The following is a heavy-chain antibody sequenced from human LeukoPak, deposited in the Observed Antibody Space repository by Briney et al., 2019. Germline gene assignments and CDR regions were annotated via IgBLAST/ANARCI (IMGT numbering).Heavy chain of an antibody. J-gene: IGHJ5*01. Sequence: ASVKVSCKASGYTFTSYYMHWMRQAPGQGLEWMGILDPTDGATSYAQKFQGRVTLTRDTSTSTLYIEVTSLTSADTAVYYCARDESGTRRGWFEYWGQGTMVTVSS. CDR2: LDPTDGAT. CDR3: ARDESGTRRGWFEY. CDR1: GYTFTSYY. V-gene: IGHV1-46*01.